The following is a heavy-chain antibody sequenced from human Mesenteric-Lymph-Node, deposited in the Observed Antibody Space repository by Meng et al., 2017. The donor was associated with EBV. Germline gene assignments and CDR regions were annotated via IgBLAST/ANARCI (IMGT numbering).Heavy chain of an antibody. D-gene: IGHD3-16*01. J-gene: IGHJ5*02. CDR1: GGSFSGYY. Sequence: GRLQAGGAGLFKPSGTLSLTCAVYGGSFSGYYWSWIRQPPGKGLEWIGEINHSGSTNYNPSLKSRVTISVDTSKNQFSLKLSSVTAADTAVYYCARGRSYVSGVIDPWGQGTLVTVSS. V-gene: IGHV4-34*01. CDR3: ARGRSYVSGVIDP. CDR2: INHSGST.